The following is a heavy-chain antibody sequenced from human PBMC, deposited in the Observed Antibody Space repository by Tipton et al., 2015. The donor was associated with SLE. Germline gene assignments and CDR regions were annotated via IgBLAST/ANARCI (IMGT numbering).Heavy chain of an antibody. V-gene: IGHV3-23*01. J-gene: IGHJ4*02. CDR1: GFTFSGYT. CDR2: IVGSDSST. CDR3: TRGGSGYSLN. D-gene: IGHD3-22*01. Sequence: SLRLSCAASGFTFSGYTMSWVRQAPGKGLEWVSVIVGSDSSTHYADSVKGRFSISRDNSKNTLYLQMNSLRAEDTAVYYCTRGGSGYSLNWGQGTLVTVSS.